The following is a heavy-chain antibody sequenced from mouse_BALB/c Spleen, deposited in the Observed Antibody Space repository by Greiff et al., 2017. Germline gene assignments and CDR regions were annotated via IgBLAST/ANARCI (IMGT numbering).Heavy chain of an antibody. CDR2: INPSTGYT. CDR3: ARHRNWEGFEY. J-gene: IGHJ3*01. D-gene: IGHD4-1*02. V-gene: IGHV1-7*01. Sequence: VQLQQSGAELAKPGASVKMSCKASGYTFTSYWMHWVKQRPGQGLEWIGYINPSTGYTEYNQKFTGKAQLTVDTSSSTAYMQFSSLTTEDSAIYYCARHRNWEGFEYWGQGTLVTVSA. CDR1: GYTFTSYW.